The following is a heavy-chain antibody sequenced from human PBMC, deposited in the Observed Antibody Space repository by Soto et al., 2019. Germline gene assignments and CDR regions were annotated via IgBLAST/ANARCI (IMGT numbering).Heavy chain of an antibody. CDR2: IYYSGST. J-gene: IGHJ5*02. CDR3: AREVYCSSTSCYPRWFDP. V-gene: IGHV4-59*01. Sequence: PSETLSLTCTVSGGSISSYYWSWIRQPPGKGLEWIGYIYYSGSTNYNPSLKSRVTISVDTSKNQFSLKLSSVTAADTAVYYCAREVYCSSTSCYPRWFDPWGQGTLVTVSS. D-gene: IGHD2-2*01. CDR1: GGSISSYY.